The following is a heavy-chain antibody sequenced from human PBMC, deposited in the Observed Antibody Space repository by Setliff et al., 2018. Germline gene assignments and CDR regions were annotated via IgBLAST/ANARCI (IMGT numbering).Heavy chain of an antibody. D-gene: IGHD3-16*01. CDR1: GGSVSTYY. Sequence: SETLSLTCTVSGGSVSTYYWTWIRQPPGQGLEWIGFVYNSGSTTYNPSLKSRVTISVDTSNTQFSLKLTSVTAEDTAMYYCARDQGLRGWFEPWGQGTLVTVSS. V-gene: IGHV4-4*08. CDR2: VYNSGST. J-gene: IGHJ5*02. CDR3: ARDQGLRGWFEP.